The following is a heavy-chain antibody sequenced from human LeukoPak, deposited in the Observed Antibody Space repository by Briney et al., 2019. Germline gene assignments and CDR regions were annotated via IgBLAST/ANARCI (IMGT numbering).Heavy chain of an antibody. D-gene: IGHD1-1*01. V-gene: IGHV3-23*01. CDR2: ISGSSGDT. J-gene: IGHJ3*02. CDR1: GFTFNNAW. Sequence: GGSLRLSCAASGFTFNNAWMSWVRQAPGKGLEWVSAISGSSGDTYYADSVKGRFTISRDNSKSTLNMHMNSLRAEDTAVYYCAKGGTTGTTSPLRAFDIWGQGTMVSVSS. CDR3: AKGGTTGTTSPLRAFDI.